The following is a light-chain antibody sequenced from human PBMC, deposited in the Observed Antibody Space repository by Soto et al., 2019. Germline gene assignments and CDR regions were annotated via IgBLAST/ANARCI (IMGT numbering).Light chain of an antibody. V-gene: IGKV3-15*01. Sequence: EIVMTQSPATLSVSPGERATLSCRASQSVSSNLAWYQQKPGQAPRLLIYGASTRPTGIPARFSGSGSGTEFTPTISSLQSEDFELYYCQQYNNWPPLTFGGGTKVAIK. CDR2: GAS. J-gene: IGKJ4*01. CDR3: QQYNNWPPLT. CDR1: QSVSSN.